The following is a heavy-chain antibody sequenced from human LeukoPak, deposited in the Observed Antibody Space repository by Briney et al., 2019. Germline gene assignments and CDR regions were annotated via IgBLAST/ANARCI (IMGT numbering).Heavy chain of an antibody. V-gene: IGHV1-2*02. CDR3: ARDPLAGRIGYSSGWYVFNYFDY. CDR1: GYTFTGYY. Sequence: ASVKVSCKASGYTFTGYYMHWVRQAPGQGLEGWGWINPNSGGTNYAQKFQGRVTMTRDTSISTAYMELSRLRSDDTAVYYCARDPLAGRIGYSSGWYVFNYFDYWGQGTLVTVSS. CDR2: INPNSGGT. D-gene: IGHD6-19*01. J-gene: IGHJ4*02.